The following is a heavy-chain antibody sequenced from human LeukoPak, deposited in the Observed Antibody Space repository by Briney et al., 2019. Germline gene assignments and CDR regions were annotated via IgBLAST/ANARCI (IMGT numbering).Heavy chain of an antibody. J-gene: IGHJ4*02. Sequence: SETLSLTCTVSGGSISSSSYYWGWIRQPPGKGLEWIGSIYYSGSTYYNPSLKSRVTMSVDTSKNQFSLKLSSVTAADTAVYYCARHGSGSYYNPELYYFDYWGQGTLVTVSS. CDR2: IYYSGST. D-gene: IGHD3-10*01. V-gene: IGHV4-39*01. CDR1: GGSISSSSYY. CDR3: ARHGSGSYYNPELYYFDY.